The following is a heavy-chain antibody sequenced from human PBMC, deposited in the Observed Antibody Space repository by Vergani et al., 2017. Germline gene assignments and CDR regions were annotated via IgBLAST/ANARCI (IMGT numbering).Heavy chain of an antibody. CDR1: GYTFGHLD. Sequence: QEQLLQSGGGVVQPGGSLRLSCIGSGYTFGHLDMHWVRPAPGKGLAWVGFIRYDGSNPQYIDSVTGRFTISIDNSKDTLFLQMNGLRPEDTGTYFCAKKGGSLYYYGVDVWGQGTTITVSS. D-gene: IGHD1-26*01. CDR2: IRYDGSNP. V-gene: IGHV3-30*02. J-gene: IGHJ6*02. CDR3: AKKGGSLYYYGVDV.